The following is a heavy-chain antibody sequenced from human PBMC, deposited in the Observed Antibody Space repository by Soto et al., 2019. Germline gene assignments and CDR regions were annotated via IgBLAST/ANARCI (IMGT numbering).Heavy chain of an antibody. CDR2: IIHSVSI. Sequence: SETLSLTCAVYGGSFSGYYWTWIRQPPGTGLEWIGEIIHSVSINYNPSLKIRVTFSVDKSKTQFPLKLSSVTAADTAVYYCARAAMGGSSWPFDYWGQGTLVTVSS. CDR3: ARAAMGGSSWPFDY. D-gene: IGHD6-13*01. CDR1: GGSFSGYY. V-gene: IGHV4-34*12. J-gene: IGHJ4*02.